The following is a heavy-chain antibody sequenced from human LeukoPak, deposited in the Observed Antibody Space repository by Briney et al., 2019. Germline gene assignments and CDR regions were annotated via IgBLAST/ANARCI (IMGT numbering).Heavy chain of an antibody. CDR3: ARGLRELAAAGTYYFDY. D-gene: IGHD6-13*01. CDR2: IHYSGST. J-gene: IGHJ4*02. CDR1: GGSMSSGDFY. Sequence: SQTLSLTCSVSGGSMSSGDFYWSWIRQPPGKGLEWIGYIHYSGSTYHNPSLMRRVTISKDTSKNQFSLRLSSVTAADTAVYYCARGLRELAAAGTYYFDYWGQGTLVTVSS. V-gene: IGHV4-30-4*01.